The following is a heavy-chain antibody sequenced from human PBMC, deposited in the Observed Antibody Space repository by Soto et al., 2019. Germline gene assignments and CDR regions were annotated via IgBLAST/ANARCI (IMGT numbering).Heavy chain of an antibody. CDR3: AKDDGVHSSGWGGGNFDY. CDR2: ISGSGGST. J-gene: IGHJ4*02. V-gene: IGHV3-23*01. Sequence: PGGSLRLSCAASGFTFSSHAMSWVRQAPGKGLEWVSAISGSGGSTYYADSVKGRFTISRDNSKNTLYLQMNSLRAEDTAVYYCAKDDGVHSSGWGGGNFDYWGQGTLVTVSS. D-gene: IGHD6-19*01. CDR1: GFTFSSHA.